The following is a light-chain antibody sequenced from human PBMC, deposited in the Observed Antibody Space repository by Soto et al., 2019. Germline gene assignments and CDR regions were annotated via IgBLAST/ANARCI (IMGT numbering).Light chain of an antibody. CDR1: QSVSSN. V-gene: IGKV3-15*01. J-gene: IGKJ1*01. CDR3: QQYNNLPRT. CDR2: GAS. Sequence: EIVLTQSPATLSVSPGERATLSCRASQSVSSNLAWYQQKPGQAPRLLIYGASTRATGIPARFSGSGSGTDFTLTLSSLQSEDFAVYYCQQYNNLPRTFGQGTKVEIK.